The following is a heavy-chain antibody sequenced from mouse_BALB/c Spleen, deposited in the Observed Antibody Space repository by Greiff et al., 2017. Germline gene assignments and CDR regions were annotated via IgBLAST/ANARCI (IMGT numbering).Heavy chain of an antibody. CDR2: ISSGGGNT. D-gene: IGHD2-1*01. V-gene: IGHV5-9*03. Sequence: RVESGGGLVKPGGSLKLSCAASGFTFSSYTMSWVRQTPEKRLEWVATISSGGGNTYYPDSVKGRFTISRDNAKNNLYLQMSSLRSEDTALYYCASGGYGNYVGYWGQGTTLTVSS. J-gene: IGHJ2*01. CDR1: GFTFSSYT. CDR3: ASGGYGNYVGY.